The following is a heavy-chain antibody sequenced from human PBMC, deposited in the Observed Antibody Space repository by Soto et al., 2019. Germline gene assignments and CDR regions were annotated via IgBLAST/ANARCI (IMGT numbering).Heavy chain of an antibody. Sequence: TGGSLSISCAASGFTFSSYEMNWVRQAPGKGLEWVSYISSSGSTTYYADSVKGRFTISRDNAKNSLYLQMNSLRAEDTAVYYCAREVWFGELPRGNWGQGALVTVSS. V-gene: IGHV3-48*03. CDR1: GFTFSSYE. CDR3: AREVWFGELPRGN. J-gene: IGHJ4*02. D-gene: IGHD3-10*01. CDR2: ISSSGSTT.